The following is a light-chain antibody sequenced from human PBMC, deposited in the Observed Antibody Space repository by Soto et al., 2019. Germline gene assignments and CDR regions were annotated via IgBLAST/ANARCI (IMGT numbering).Light chain of an antibody. CDR1: SGSVSTSYY. V-gene: IGLV8-61*01. Sequence: QAVVTQEPSFSVSPGGIVTLTCGLSSGSVSTSYYPSWYQQTPGQAPRTLIYSTNTRSSGVPDRFSGSILGNKAALTITGAQADDESDYYCVLYMGSGSWVFGGGTKVTVL. CDR2: STN. J-gene: IGLJ3*02. CDR3: VLYMGSGSWV.